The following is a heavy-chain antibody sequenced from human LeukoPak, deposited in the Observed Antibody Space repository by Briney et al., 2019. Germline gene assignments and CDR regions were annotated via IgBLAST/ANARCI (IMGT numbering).Heavy chain of an antibody. CDR3: ARGGYSYGFTGSFDP. D-gene: IGHD5-18*01. CDR1: GGSFSGYY. V-gene: IGHV4-34*01. Sequence: SETLSLTCAVYGGSFSGYYWSWIRQPPGKGPEWIGEINHSGSTNYNPSLKSRVTISVDTSKNQFSLKLSSVTAADTAVYYCARGGYSYGFTGSFDPWGQGTLVTVSS. CDR2: INHSGST. J-gene: IGHJ5*02.